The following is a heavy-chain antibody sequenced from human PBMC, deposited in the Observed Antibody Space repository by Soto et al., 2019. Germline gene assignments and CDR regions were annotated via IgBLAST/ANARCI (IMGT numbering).Heavy chain of an antibody. CDR1: GLTFTRYS. V-gene: IGHV3-21*06. Sequence: LRLSCAASGLTFTRYSMNWVRQAPGKGLEWVSSISSTTNYIYYGDSMKGRFTISRDNAKNSLYLEMNSLRAEDTAVYYCARESEDLTSNFDYWGQGTLVTV. CDR3: ARESEDLTSNFDY. CDR2: ISSTTNYI. J-gene: IGHJ4*02.